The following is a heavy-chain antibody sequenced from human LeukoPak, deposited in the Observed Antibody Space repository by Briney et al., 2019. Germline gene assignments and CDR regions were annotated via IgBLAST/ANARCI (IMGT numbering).Heavy chain of an antibody. CDR1: GFSFSSYA. V-gene: IGHV3-23*01. CDR2: MSSSDDGR. J-gene: IGHJ4*02. CDR3: AHGSMYQLDY. Sequence: GGSLRLSCATSGFSFSSYAMSWVRQAPGKGLEWVSAMSSSDDGRYYAASVRGRFTISRDTSRSTLYLQMNSLRAEDTAVYYCAHGSMYQLDYWGQGTLVTVSP. D-gene: IGHD2-2*01.